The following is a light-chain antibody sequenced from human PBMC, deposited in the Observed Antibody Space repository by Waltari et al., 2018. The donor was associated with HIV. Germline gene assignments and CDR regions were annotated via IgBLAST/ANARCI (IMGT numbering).Light chain of an antibody. CDR2: DGV. J-gene: IGKJ2*01. CDR1: QDIKKN. Sequence: DLQLTQSPSSVSLSCGDSLTITFQATQDIKKNLNWYQQKPWKAPRLMVYDGVRLEEGVTSRFSGSRSGTDYSLTIDDLQPEDIGIYYCVQYDNLPYTFGRGTKVEVK. V-gene: IGKV1-33*01. CDR3: VQYDNLPYT.